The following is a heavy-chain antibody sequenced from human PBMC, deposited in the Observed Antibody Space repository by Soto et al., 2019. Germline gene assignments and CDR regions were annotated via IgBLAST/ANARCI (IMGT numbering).Heavy chain of an antibody. CDR3: ARVGYDRGYVGFDI. Sequence: QVQLQQWGAGLLKPSETLSLTCAVYGGSFGGYYWSWIRQPPGKGLEWIGEINHSGSTNYNPSLKSRVTISVDTSKNQFSLKLSSVTAADTAVYYCARVGYDRGYVGFDIWGQGTMVTVSS. J-gene: IGHJ3*02. CDR2: INHSGST. CDR1: GGSFGGYY. D-gene: IGHD3-10*02. V-gene: IGHV4-34*01.